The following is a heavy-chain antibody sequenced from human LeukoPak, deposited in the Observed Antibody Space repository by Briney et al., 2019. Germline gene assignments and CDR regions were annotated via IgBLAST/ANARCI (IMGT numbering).Heavy chain of an antibody. CDR3: ARARYVNSFYAFDI. CDR2: LSKSGNT. V-gene: IGHV4-59*01. Sequence: SDTLSLTCTVSGGSISSYYWSWIRLPPGKGLEWIGYLSKSGNTNYSPSLKSRVTIFGDTSKNQFFPKLSSVTAADTAVYYCARARYVNSFYAFDIWGQGTLVTVAS. CDR1: GGSISSYY. D-gene: IGHD3-9*01. J-gene: IGHJ3*02.